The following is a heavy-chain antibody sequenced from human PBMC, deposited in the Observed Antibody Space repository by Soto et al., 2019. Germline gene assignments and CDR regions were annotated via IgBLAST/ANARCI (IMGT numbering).Heavy chain of an antibody. J-gene: IGHJ6*02. D-gene: IGHD2-2*01. V-gene: IGHV3-74*01. CDR2: INSDGSST. CDR3: AREDIVVVPAAIINPYYYYYGMDV. CDR1: GFTFSSYW. Sequence: GGSLRLSCAASGFTFSSYWMHWVRQAPGKGLVWVSRINSDGSSTSYADSVKGRFTISRDNAKNTLYLQMNSLRAEDTAVYYCAREDIVVVPAAIINPYYYYYGMDVWGQGTTVTVSS.